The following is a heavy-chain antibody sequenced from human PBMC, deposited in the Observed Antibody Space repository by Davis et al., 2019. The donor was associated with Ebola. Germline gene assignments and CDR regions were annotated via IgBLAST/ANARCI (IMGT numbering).Heavy chain of an antibody. CDR2: ISRNGDST. CDR1: GFIFSSYV. J-gene: IGHJ6*02. D-gene: IGHD5-18*01. Sequence: GESLKISCAASGFIFSSYVMSWVRQAPGKGLEYVSGISRNGDSTYYANSVKGRFIISRDNSKNTLYLQMGRLRAEDMAVYYCARGTIDTAMVAYGMDVWGQGTTVTVSS. CDR3: ARGTIDTAMVAYGMDV. V-gene: IGHV3-64*01.